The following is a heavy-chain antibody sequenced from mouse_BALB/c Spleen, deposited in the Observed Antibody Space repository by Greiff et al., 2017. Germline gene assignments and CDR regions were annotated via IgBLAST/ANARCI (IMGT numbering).Heavy chain of an antibody. Sequence: VMLVESGPGLVQPSQSLSITCTVSGFSLTSYGVHWVRQSPGKGLEWLGVIWSGGSTDYNAAFISRLSISKDNSKSQVFFKMNSLQANDTAIYYCARGADSTHFDYWGQGTTLTVSS. CDR3: ARGADSTHFDY. CDR2: IWSGGST. J-gene: IGHJ2*01. D-gene: IGHD2-1*01. V-gene: IGHV2-2*02. CDR1: GFSLTSYG.